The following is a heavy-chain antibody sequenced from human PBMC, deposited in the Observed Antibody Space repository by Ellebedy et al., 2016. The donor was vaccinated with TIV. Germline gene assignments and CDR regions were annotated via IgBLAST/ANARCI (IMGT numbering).Heavy chain of an antibody. CDR3: TRDYGDYDYYGLDV. D-gene: IGHD4-17*01. V-gene: IGHV3-73*01. J-gene: IGHJ6*02. Sequence: GESLKISCAASGFNFNNGWMSWVRQAPGKGLEWIGRIRGKAKSYATAYAASVKGRFIISRDDSKNTAYLQMNSLKAEDTAVYYCTRDYGDYDYYGLDVWGQGTTVTVSS. CDR1: GFNFNNGW. CDR2: IRGKAKSYAT.